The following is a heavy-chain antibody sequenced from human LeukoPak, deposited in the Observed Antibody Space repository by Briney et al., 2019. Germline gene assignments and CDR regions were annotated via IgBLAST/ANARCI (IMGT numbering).Heavy chain of an antibody. J-gene: IGHJ4*02. Sequence: GGSLRLSCAASGFTFSSYWMNWVRQAPGKGLEWVASINLDGSEKYYLDSVKGRFTISRDNAKNSLYLQMNSLRDEDTAVYSCARDGVRDGLYFDRWGQGTLVTVSS. CDR1: GFTFSSYW. V-gene: IGHV3-7*01. CDR2: INLDGSEK. D-gene: IGHD5-24*01. CDR3: ARDGVRDGLYFDR.